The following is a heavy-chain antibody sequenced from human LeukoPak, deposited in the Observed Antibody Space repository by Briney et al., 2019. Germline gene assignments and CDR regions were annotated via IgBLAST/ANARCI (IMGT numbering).Heavy chain of an antibody. Sequence: ASVTVSCKASGYTFTSYGISWVRQAPGQGLEWMGWLSAYNGNTNYAQKLQGRVTMTKDTSTSTAYMEPRSLSADDTAGYCWARESGSYSEFDYWGQGTLVTVSS. V-gene: IGHV1-18*01. J-gene: IGHJ4*02. CDR3: ARESGSYSEFDY. CDR1: GYTFTSYG. D-gene: IGHD1-26*01. CDR2: LSAYNGNT.